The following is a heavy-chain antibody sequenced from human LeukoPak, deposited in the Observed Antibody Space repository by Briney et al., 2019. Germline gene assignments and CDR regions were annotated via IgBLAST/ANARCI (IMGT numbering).Heavy chain of an antibody. D-gene: IGHD6-13*01. J-gene: IGHJ4*02. Sequence: LGRSLRLSCAASGFTFSAYAMHWVRQAPGKGLEWVAVISYDGSNKYHADSVKGRFTISRDNSKNTVYLQMNSLRAEDTAVYYCAREVAAAGTAFDYWGQGTLVTVYS. V-gene: IGHV3-30-3*01. CDR3: AREVAAAGTAFDY. CDR1: GFTFSAYA. CDR2: ISYDGSNK.